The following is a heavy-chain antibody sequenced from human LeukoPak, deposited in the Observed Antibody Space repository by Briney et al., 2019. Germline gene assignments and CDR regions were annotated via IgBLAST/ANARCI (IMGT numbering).Heavy chain of an antibody. CDR3: AREIAAETNWFDP. V-gene: IGHV1-2*02. CDR1: GYTFTGYY. J-gene: IGHJ5*02. Sequence: ASVKDSCKASGYTFTGYYMHWVRQAPGQGLEWMGWINPNSGGTNYAQEFQGRVTMTRDTSISTAYMELSRLRSDDTAVYYCAREIAAETNWFDPWGQGTLVTVSS. CDR2: INPNSGGT. D-gene: IGHD6-13*01.